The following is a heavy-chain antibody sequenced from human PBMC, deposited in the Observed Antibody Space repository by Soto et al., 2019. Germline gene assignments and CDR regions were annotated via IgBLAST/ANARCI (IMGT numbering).Heavy chain of an antibody. D-gene: IGHD2-2*01. CDR2: ISYDGDNK. CDR1: GFTFSSSG. V-gene: IGHV3-30*03. J-gene: IGHJ4*02. CDR3: ASDLHASDY. Sequence: QVQLVESGGGVVQPGRSLRLSCAASGFTFSSSGMHWVRQAPGKGLEWVAAISYDGDNKYYADSVKGRFTISRDNSKNTLYLQMNSLRTEDTAVYYCASDLHASDYWGQGTLVTVSS.